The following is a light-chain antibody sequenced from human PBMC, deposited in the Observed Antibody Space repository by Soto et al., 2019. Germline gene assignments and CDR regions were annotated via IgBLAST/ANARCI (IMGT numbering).Light chain of an antibody. CDR2: EVR. CDR1: SSDINDYNY. Sequence: QSVLTQPASVSGSPGQSITISCTGTSSDINDYNYVSWYQQHPGKAPKVLIFEVRNRPSGVSDRFSGSKSGTTASLTISGLQAEDEADYYCSSYTTNNTPHYVFGTGTRSPS. V-gene: IGLV2-14*01. CDR3: SSYTTNNTPHYV. J-gene: IGLJ1*01.